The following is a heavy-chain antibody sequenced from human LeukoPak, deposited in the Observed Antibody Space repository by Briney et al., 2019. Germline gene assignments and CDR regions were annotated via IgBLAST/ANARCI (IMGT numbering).Heavy chain of an antibody. Sequence: GGSLRLSCAASGFTFSSYSMNWVRQAPGKGLEWVSYISSSSSTIYYADSVKGRFTISRDNAKNSLYLQMNSLRAEDTAVYYCAREADFWSGYYPTDYWGQGTLVTVSS. V-gene: IGHV3-48*01. CDR2: ISSSSSTI. CDR1: GFTFSSYS. CDR3: AREADFWSGYYPTDY. D-gene: IGHD3-3*01. J-gene: IGHJ4*02.